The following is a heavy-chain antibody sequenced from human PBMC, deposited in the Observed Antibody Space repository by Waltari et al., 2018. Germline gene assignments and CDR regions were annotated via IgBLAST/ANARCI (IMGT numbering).Heavy chain of an antibody. CDR2: IYWDNDK. Sequence: QITLKESGPTLLKPTQTLTVTCSFSGFSLTTTGVGVGWIRQPPGKALEWLAVIYWDNDKRYSPSLGNRLTITTDTSKNQVVLTMTNVDPVDTATYFCAHRALADTAMGWDFGSWDYWGQGALVTVSS. D-gene: IGHD5-18*01. CDR1: GFSLTTTGVG. V-gene: IGHV2-5*02. J-gene: IGHJ4*02. CDR3: AHRALADTAMGWDFGSWDY.